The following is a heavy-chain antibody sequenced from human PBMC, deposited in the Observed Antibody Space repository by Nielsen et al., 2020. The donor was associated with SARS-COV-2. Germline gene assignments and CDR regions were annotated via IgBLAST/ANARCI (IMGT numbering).Heavy chain of an antibody. CDR3: ARDLRDYGDLNWFDP. J-gene: IGHJ5*02. Sequence: SETLSLTCAVYGGSFSGYYWSWIRQPPGKGLEWIGEINHSGSTNYNPSLKSRVTISVDTSKNQFSLQLNSVTPEDTAVYYCARDLRDYGDLNWFDPWGQGTLVTVSS. CDR1: GGSFSGYY. D-gene: IGHD4-17*01. CDR2: INHSGST. V-gene: IGHV4-34*01.